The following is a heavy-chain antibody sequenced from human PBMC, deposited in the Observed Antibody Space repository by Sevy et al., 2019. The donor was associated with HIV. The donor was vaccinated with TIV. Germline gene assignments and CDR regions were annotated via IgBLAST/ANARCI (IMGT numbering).Heavy chain of an antibody. CDR2: INTNTGNP. Sequence: ASVKVSCKASGYTFTSYGMNWVRQAPGQGLEWMGWINTNTGNPTYAQGFTGRFVFSLDTSVSTAYLQISSLKAEDTAVYYCARTSRGIVVIPAAQHDYGMDVWGQGTTVTVSS. CDR1: GYTFTSYG. V-gene: IGHV7-4-1*02. CDR3: ARTSRGIVVIPAAQHDYGMDV. J-gene: IGHJ6*02. D-gene: IGHD2-2*01.